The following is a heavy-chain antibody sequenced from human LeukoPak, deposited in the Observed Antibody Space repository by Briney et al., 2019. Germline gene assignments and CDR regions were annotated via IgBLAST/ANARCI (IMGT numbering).Heavy chain of an antibody. CDR2: IYYSGST. V-gene: IGHV4-59*01. Sequence: SETLSLTCTVSGGSISSYYWSWIRQPPGKGLGWIGYIYYSGSTNYNPSLKSRVTISVDTSKNQFSLQLSSVPAADTAVYYCARGGDAFDIWGQGTMATVSS. CDR3: ARGGDAFDI. CDR1: GGSISSYY. J-gene: IGHJ3*02.